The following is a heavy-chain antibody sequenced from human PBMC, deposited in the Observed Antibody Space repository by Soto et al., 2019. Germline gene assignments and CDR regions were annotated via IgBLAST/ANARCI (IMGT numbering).Heavy chain of an antibody. CDR1: GYTFIGHS. J-gene: IGHJ6*02. CDR2: ISAYNGNT. D-gene: IGHD2-21*01. Sequence: ASVKVSCKSSGYTFIGHSITWVRQAPGQGLEWMGRISAYNGNTNYAQKLQGRVTMTTDTSTNTAYMELRNLRSDDTAVYYCARGAFCGGAPGCRDMDVWGQGTTVTVSS. CDR3: ARGAFCGGAPGCRDMDV. V-gene: IGHV1-18*01.